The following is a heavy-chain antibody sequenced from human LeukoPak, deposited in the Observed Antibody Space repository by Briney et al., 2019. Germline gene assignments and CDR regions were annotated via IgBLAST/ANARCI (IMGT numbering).Heavy chain of an antibody. J-gene: IGHJ4*02. CDR1: GFTFSSYA. Sequence: QPGGSLRLSCAASGFTFSSYAMSWVRQAPGKGLEWVSAISGSGGSTYYADSVKGRLTISRDNSKNTLYLQMNSLRAEDTAVYYCVRLRLGELSLYYFDYWGQGTLVTVSS. D-gene: IGHD3-16*02. CDR3: VRLRLGELSLYYFDY. V-gene: IGHV3-23*01. CDR2: ISGSGGST.